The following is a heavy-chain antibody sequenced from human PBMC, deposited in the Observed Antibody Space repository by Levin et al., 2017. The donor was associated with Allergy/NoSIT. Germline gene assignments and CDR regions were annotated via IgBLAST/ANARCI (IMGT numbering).Heavy chain of an antibody. D-gene: IGHD6-13*01. CDR2: ISTTTITI. CDR1: GFTFSDYA. Sequence: GESLKISCAASGFTFSDYAMNWVRQAPGKGLEWVSYISTTTITIFYADSVKGRFTVSRDNAKNSLYLQMNSLRDEDTAVYYCARGISWPTAGIGYWGQGTLVTVSS. CDR3: ARGISWPTAGIGY. J-gene: IGHJ4*02. V-gene: IGHV3-48*02.